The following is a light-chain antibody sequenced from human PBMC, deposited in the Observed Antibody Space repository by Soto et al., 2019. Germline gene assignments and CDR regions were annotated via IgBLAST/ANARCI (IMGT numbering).Light chain of an antibody. CDR2: HAS. J-gene: IGKJ2*03. V-gene: IGKV1-39*01. CDR3: QQSHSTPYS. CDR1: QNIDRH. Sequence: DFQMPQSPSSLSASVGDRVTITCRASQNIDRHLHWYQQRPGKAPTRLISHASSLQSGVPSRCSGSGSGTDFTLTISSLQREEVATYYCQQSHSTPYSFGQGTTLEIK.